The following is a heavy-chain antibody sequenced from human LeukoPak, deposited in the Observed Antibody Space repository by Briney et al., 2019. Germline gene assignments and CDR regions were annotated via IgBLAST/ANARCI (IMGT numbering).Heavy chain of an antibody. Sequence: PGGSLRLSCAASGFTFSSYDMHWVRQATGKGLEWVSAIGTAGDTYYPGSVKGRFTISRENAKNSLYLQMNSLRAGDTAVYYCARSRSRSSSFDYWGQGTLVTVSS. J-gene: IGHJ4*02. V-gene: IGHV3-13*01. D-gene: IGHD6-13*01. CDR3: ARSRSRSSSFDY. CDR1: GFTFSSYD. CDR2: IGTAGDT.